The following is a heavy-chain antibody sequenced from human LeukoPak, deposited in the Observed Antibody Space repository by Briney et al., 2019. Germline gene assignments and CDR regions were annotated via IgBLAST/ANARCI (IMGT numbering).Heavy chain of an antibody. D-gene: IGHD3-22*01. CDR1: GFTFSTYA. CDR3: ARARRFDYDGFFDY. J-gene: IGHJ4*02. V-gene: IGHV3-23*01. Sequence: GGSLRLSCAASGFTFSTYAMSWVRQAPGKGLEWVSVISGSGGSTYYADSGKGRFTISRDNSKNTLYLQMNSLRAEDTAVYYCARARRFDYDGFFDYWGQGTLVTVSS. CDR2: ISGSGGST.